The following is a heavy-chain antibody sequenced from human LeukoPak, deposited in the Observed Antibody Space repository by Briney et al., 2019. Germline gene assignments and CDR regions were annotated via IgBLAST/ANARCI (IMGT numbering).Heavy chain of an antibody. Sequence: GASVKVSCTASGYTFTGYYMHWVRQAPGQGLEWMGWINPNSGGTNYAQKFQGRVTMTRDTSISTAYMELSRLRSDDTAVYYCARGLYSYSNYNFDYWGQGTLVTVSS. CDR1: GYTFTGYY. CDR3: ARGLYSYSNYNFDY. CDR2: INPNSGGT. D-gene: IGHD5-18*01. V-gene: IGHV1-2*02. J-gene: IGHJ4*02.